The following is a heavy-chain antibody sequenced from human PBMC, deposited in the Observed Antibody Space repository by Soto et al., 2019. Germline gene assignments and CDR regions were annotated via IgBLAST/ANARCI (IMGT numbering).Heavy chain of an antibody. V-gene: IGHV1-69*01. CDR2: IIPIFGTA. CDR3: ARVIAAAPYYYYGMDV. CDR1: GGTFSSYA. J-gene: IGHJ6*02. D-gene: IGHD6-13*01. Sequence: QVQLVQSGAEVKKPGSSGKVSCKASGGTFSSYAISWVRQAPGQGLEWMGGIIPIFGTANYAQKFQGRVTITADEATSTAYMELSSLRSEDKAVYYCARVIAAAPYYYYGMDVWGQGTTVTVSS.